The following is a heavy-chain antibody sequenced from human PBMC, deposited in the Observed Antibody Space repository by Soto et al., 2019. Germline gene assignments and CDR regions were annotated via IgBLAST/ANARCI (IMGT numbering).Heavy chain of an antibody. CDR1: GGSFSGYY. J-gene: IGHJ3*02. Sequence: SETLSLTCAVYGGSFSGYYWSWIRQHPGKGLEWIGYIYYSGSTYYNPSLKSRVTISVDTSKNKFSLKLSSVTAADTAVYYCAGGSYYGTDAVDIWGQGTMVTVSS. V-gene: IGHV4-31*11. CDR3: AGGSYYGTDAVDI. D-gene: IGHD1-26*01. CDR2: IYYSGST.